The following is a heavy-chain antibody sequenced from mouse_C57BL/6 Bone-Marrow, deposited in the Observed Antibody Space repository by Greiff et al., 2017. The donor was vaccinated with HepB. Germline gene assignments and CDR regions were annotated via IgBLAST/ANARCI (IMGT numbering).Heavy chain of an antibody. Sequence: VQLQQSGAELVRPEASVKLSCTASGFNIKDDYMHWVKQRPEQGLEWIGWIDPENGDTEYASKFQGKATITADTSSNTAYLQLSSLTSEDTAVYYCTTGWLDAYWGQGTLVTVSA. CDR3: TTGWLDAY. CDR1: GFNIKDDY. V-gene: IGHV14-4*01. CDR2: IDPENGDT. D-gene: IGHD2-3*01. J-gene: IGHJ3*01.